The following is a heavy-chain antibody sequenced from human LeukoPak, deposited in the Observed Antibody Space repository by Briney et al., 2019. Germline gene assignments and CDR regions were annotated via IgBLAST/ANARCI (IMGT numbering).Heavy chain of an antibody. D-gene: IGHD5-24*01. CDR2: IIPPFGTA. Sequence: SVKVSCKASGGTFTNYVISWVRQAPGQGLEWMGGIIPPFGTANYAQKFQGRVTIATDESTSTAYMELSSLRSEDTAVYYCGRGFDGYYHYYMDVWGKGTTVTVSS. V-gene: IGHV1-69*05. CDR1: GGTFTNYV. CDR3: GRGFDGYYHYYMDV. J-gene: IGHJ6*03.